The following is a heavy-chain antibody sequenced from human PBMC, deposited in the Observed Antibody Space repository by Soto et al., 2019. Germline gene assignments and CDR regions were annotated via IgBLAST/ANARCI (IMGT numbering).Heavy chain of an antibody. CDR1: GGSISSGGYY. V-gene: IGHV4-31*03. CDR3: ARCSLVAYYYFDY. J-gene: IGHJ4*02. CDR2: IYYSGST. Sequence: QVQLQESGPGLVKPSQTLSLTCTVSGGSISSGGYYWSWIRQHPGKGLEWIGYIYYSGSTYYNPSLKLRVTLSVDTSKNQFSLKLSSVTAADTDVYYCARCSLVAYYYFDYWGQGTLVTVSS. D-gene: IGHD2-15*01.